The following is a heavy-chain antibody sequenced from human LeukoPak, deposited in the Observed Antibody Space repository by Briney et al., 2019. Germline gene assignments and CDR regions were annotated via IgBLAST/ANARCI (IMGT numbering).Heavy chain of an antibody. J-gene: IGHJ3*02. V-gene: IGHV4-4*07. CDR2: IYTSGST. CDR3: ARTRGGWRLDAFDI. D-gene: IGHD6-19*01. CDR1: GGSISSYY. Sequence: PSETLSLTCTVSGGSISSYYWSWIRQPAGKGLEWTGRIYTSGSTNYNPSLKSRVTMSVDTSKNQFSLKLSSVTAADTAVYYCARTRGGWRLDAFDIWGQGTMVTVSS.